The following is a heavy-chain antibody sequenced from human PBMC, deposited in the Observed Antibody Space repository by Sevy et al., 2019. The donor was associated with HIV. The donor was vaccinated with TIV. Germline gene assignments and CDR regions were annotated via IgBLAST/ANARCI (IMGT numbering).Heavy chain of an antibody. V-gene: IGHV3-30*18. CDR3: AKGRGDYVTRGGVDS. CDR2: ISYDGRNK. CDR1: GFTFTTFG. D-gene: IGHD4-17*01. Sequence: LSLTCAASGFTFTTFGMHWVRQAPGKGLEWVAVISYDGRNKYHADSVRGRFTISRDNSKNTLYRQMNSLRSEDTAVYYCAKGRGDYVTRGGVDSWGQGALVTVSS. J-gene: IGHJ5*01.